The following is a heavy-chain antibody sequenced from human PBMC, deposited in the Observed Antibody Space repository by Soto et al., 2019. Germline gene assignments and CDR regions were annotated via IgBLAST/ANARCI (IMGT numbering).Heavy chain of an antibody. CDR2: IYYSGST. Sequence: SETMSLTCTVSGGYISSYYWSWIRQNPGKGLEWIGYIYYSGSTNYNPSLKSRVTISVDTSKNQFSLKLSSVTAADTAVYYCAKDITMVRGVISWFDYWGQGTLVTVSS. CDR3: AKDITMVRGVISWFDY. J-gene: IGHJ4*02. V-gene: IGHV4-59*01. CDR1: GGYISSYY. D-gene: IGHD3-10*01.